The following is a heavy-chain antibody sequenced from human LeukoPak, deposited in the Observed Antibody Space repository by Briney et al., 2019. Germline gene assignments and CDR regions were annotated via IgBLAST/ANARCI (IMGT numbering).Heavy chain of an antibody. CDR1: GGSISSSY. D-gene: IGHD3-22*01. V-gene: IGHV4-59*01. CDR2: IYYSGST. J-gene: IGHJ4*02. Sequence: SETLSLTCTVSGGSISSSYWSWIRQPPGKGLEWIGYIYYSGSTNYNPSLKSRVTISVDTSKNQFSLKLSSVTAADTAVYYCARGHYYDSSGYYYLDYWGQGTLVTVSS. CDR3: ARGHYYDSSGYYYLDY.